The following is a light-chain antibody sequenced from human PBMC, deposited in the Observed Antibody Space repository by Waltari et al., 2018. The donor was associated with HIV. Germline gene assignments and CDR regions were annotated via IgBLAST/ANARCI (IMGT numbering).Light chain of an antibody. CDR1: SSDVGGYNY. CDR3: TSYAGRDNFVV. CDR2: EAT. J-gene: IGLJ2*01. Sequence: QSALPQPPSASGSPGQSVTISCTGTSSDVGGYNYVSWYQQYPGKAPKLIIYEATKRPSGVPDRFSGSKSGNPASLTVSGLQAEDEADYYCTSYAGRDNFVVFGGGTRLTVL. V-gene: IGLV2-8*01.